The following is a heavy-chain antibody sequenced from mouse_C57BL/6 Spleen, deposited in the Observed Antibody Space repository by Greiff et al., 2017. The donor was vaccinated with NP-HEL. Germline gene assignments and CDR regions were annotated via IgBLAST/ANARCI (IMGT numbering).Heavy chain of an antibody. Sequence: EVQLVESGGGLVKPGGSLKLSCAASGFTFSSYAMSWVRQTPEKRLEWVATISDGGSYTYYPDNVKGRFTISRDNAKNNLYLQMSHLKSEDTAMYYCARAPGGSDYWGQGTTLTVSS. D-gene: IGHD1-1*01. CDR2: ISDGGSYT. CDR1: GFTFSSYA. J-gene: IGHJ2*01. V-gene: IGHV5-4*01. CDR3: ARAPGGSDY.